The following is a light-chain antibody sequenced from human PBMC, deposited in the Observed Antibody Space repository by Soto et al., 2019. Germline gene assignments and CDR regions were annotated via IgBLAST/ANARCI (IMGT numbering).Light chain of an antibody. V-gene: IGKV1-5*01. J-gene: IGKJ1*01. Sequence: DIQMTQSPSTLSASVGDRVTITCRASQSISSWLAWYQQKPGKAPKLLIYDASTLESGVPSRFSGSRSGTEFTLTISSLQPDDFATYFCQQSYSTPPCTFGQGTKVDI. CDR3: QQSYSTPPCT. CDR2: DAS. CDR1: QSISSW.